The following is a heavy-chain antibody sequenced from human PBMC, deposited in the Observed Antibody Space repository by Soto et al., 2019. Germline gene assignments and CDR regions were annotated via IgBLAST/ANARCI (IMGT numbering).Heavy chain of an antibody. J-gene: IGHJ4*02. CDR1: GFTFSTHA. CDR2: IWSDGSNK. CDR3: ARDPPGSGWAFDY. D-gene: IGHD6-19*01. V-gene: IGHV3-33*01. Sequence: QVQLVESGGGVVQPGRSLRLSCAAAGFTFSTHAMHWVRQAPGKGLEWVAFIWSDGSNKYYADSVKGRATISRDNSKRTVDLQMNSLRAEETAVYYCARDPPGSGWAFDYWGQGTLVTVSS.